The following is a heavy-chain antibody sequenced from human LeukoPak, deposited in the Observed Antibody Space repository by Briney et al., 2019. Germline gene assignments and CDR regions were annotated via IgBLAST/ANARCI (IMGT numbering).Heavy chain of an antibody. J-gene: IGHJ5*02. D-gene: IGHD3-22*01. CDR2: INHSENT. Sequence: SETLSLTCAVYGGSFSGYYWSWVRQPPGKGLEWIGEINHSENTNYNPSLESRVTISVDTSKNQFSLKLSSVTAADTAVYYCARVFSTNYYDNRGWFDPWGQGTLVTVSS. CDR1: GGSFSGYY. CDR3: ARVFSTNYYDNRGWFDP. V-gene: IGHV4-34*01.